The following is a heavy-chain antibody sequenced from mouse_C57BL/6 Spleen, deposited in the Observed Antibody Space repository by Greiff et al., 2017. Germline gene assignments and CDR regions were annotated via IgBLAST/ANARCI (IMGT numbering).Heavy chain of an antibody. CDR1: GFSLTSYG. CDR3: ARNRDDYSWFAY. V-gene: IGHV2-2*01. J-gene: IGHJ3*01. Sequence: VQLQESGPGLVQPSQSLSITCTVSGFSLTSYGVHWVRQSPGKGLEWLGVIWSGGSTDYNAAFISRLSISKDNSKSQVFCIMNSLQADDTAIYYCARNRDDYSWFAYWGQGTLVTVSA. D-gene: IGHD2-4*01. CDR2: IWSGGST.